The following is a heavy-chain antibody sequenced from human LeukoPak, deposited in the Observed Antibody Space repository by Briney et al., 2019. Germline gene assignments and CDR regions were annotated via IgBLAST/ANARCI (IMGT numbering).Heavy chain of an antibody. Sequence: GGSLRLSCAASGFTFSDYYMSWIRQAPGKGLEWVSYISSSGSTIYYADSVKGRFTISRDNAKNSLYLQMNSLRAEDTAVYYCAREEVGATWCTDAFDIWGQGTMVTVSS. J-gene: IGHJ3*02. CDR1: GFTFSDYY. V-gene: IGHV3-11*01. CDR3: AREEVGATWCTDAFDI. D-gene: IGHD1-26*01. CDR2: ISSSGSTI.